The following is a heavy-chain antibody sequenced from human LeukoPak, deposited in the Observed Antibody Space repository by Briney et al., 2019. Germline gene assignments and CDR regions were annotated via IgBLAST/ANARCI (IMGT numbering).Heavy chain of an antibody. J-gene: IGHJ5*02. D-gene: IGHD2-2*02. CDR3: ARDVYCSSTSCYTGWFDP. CDR2: MNPNSGNT. V-gene: IGHV1-8*01. Sequence: ASVKVSCKASGYTFTNYDINWVRQATGQGLEWMGWMNPNSGNTGYAQKFQGRVTMTRNTSISTAYMELSSLRSEDTAVYYCARDVYCSSTSCYTGWFDPWGQGTLVTVSS. CDR1: GYTFTNYD.